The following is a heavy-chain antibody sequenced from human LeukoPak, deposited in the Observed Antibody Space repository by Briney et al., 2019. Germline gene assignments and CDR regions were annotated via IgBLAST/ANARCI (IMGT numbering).Heavy chain of an antibody. CDR3: AKGAAAGKVDWFDP. D-gene: IGHD6-13*01. CDR2: ITVYGAT. CDR1: GFTFSNFA. V-gene: IGHV3-23*01. J-gene: IGHJ5*02. Sequence: GGSLRLSCAASGFTFSNFAMMWVRQAPGTGLQWVSTITVYGATFYADSVRGRFTIFRDTSMNTLFLQMNSLGAEDTAVYYCAKGAAAGKVDWFDPWGQGTLVTVCS.